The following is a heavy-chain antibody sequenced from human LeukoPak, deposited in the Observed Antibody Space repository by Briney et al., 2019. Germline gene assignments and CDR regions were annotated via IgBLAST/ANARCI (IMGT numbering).Heavy chain of an antibody. Sequence: PGGSLRLSCAASGFTVSSNYMSWVRQAPGKGLEWVSVIYSGGSTYYADSVKGRFTISRDNSKNTLYLQMNCLRAEDTAVYYCARAGLYCSGGSCYHFDYWGQGTLVTVSS. CDR2: IYSGGST. CDR1: GFTVSSNY. CDR3: ARAGLYCSGGSCYHFDY. J-gene: IGHJ4*02. V-gene: IGHV3-53*01. D-gene: IGHD2-15*01.